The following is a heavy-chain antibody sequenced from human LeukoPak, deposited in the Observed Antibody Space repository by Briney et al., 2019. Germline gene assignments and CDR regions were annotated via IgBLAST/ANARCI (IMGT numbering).Heavy chain of an antibody. D-gene: IGHD6-13*01. V-gene: IGHV3-21*01. CDR2: ISSTGAYI. CDR1: GFIFSSGS. Sequence: PGGSLRLSCAASGFIFSSGSMIWVRQAPGKGREGVSSISSTGAYIYYADSLKSRFPTSRANAKTSLYLKMNSLRADDTAVYYCARGLAAAGTRGPYWGQATLVTVSS. J-gene: IGHJ1*01. CDR3: ARGLAAAGTRGPY.